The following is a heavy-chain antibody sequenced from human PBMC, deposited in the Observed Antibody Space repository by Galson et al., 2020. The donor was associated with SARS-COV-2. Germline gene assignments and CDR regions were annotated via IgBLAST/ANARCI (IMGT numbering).Heavy chain of an antibody. V-gene: IGHV3-30-3*01. Sequence: PGGFLRLSCAASGFTFSSYAMHWVRQAPGKGLEWVAVISYDGSNKYYADSVKGRFTISRDNSKNTLYLQMNSLRAEDTAVYYCARGNGGYVSPFDYWGQGTLVTVSS. D-gene: IGHD5-12*01. CDR3: ARGNGGYVSPFDY. J-gene: IGHJ4*02. CDR2: ISYDGSNK. CDR1: GFTFSSYA.